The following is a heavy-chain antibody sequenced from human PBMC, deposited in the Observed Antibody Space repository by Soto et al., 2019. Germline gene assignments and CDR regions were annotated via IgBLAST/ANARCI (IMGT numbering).Heavy chain of an antibody. J-gene: IGHJ6*02. CDR2: ISAYNGNT. CDR3: ARTPGPPTPPYYYYSGMDV. Sequence: QVQLVQSGAEVKKPGASVKVSCKASGYTFTSYGISWVRQAPGQGLEWMGWISAYNGNTNYAQKLQGRVTMTTDTSTSTAYMELRSLRSDDTAVYYCARTPGPPTPPYYYYSGMDVWGQGTTVTVSS. CDR1: GYTFTSYG. V-gene: IGHV1-18*01.